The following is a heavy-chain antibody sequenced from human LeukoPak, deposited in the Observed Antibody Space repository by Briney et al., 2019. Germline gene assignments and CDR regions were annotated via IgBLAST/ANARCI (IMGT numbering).Heavy chain of an antibody. CDR2: IKSKTDGGTT. D-gene: IGHD2-15*01. Sequence: GGSLRLSCAASGFTFSNAWMSWVRQAPGKGLEWVGRIKSKTDGGTTDYAAPVKGRFTISRDDSKNTLYLQMNSLKTEDTAVYYCTSRTGEGYCSGGSCSACCYWGQGTLVTVSS. CDR3: TSRTGEGYCSGGSCSACCY. J-gene: IGHJ4*02. V-gene: IGHV3-15*01. CDR1: GFTFSNAW.